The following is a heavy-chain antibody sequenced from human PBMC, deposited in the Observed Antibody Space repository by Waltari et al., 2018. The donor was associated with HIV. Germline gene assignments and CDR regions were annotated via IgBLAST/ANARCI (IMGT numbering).Heavy chain of an antibody. Sequence: QVQLEESGGGVVQPGGYLRLSCYVSGLVFRNYGMHLVRQVPGKGVEWFAFIQFDGSNKYYADSVKGLFTISRDNSKNILYLQINSRRAADTAVYYCAKQWNRPYYGMDVWGQGTTVTVSS. CDR2: IQFDGSNK. CDR3: AKQWNRPYYGMDV. D-gene: IGHD6-19*01. J-gene: IGHJ6*02. V-gene: IGHV3-30*02. CDR1: GLVFRNYG.